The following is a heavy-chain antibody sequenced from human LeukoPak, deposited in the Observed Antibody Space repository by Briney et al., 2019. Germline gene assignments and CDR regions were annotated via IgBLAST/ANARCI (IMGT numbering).Heavy chain of an antibody. J-gene: IGHJ4*02. CDR1: DGSIRSYY. CDR2: IHSSGST. CDR3: ARLGSYSDY. D-gene: IGHD1-26*01. Sequence: NPSETLSLTCTVSDGSIRSYYWSWIRQPPGKGLEWIGYIHSSGSTHYNPSLKSRVTTSLDTSKNQFSLKMSSVTAADTAVYYCARLGSYSDYWGQGTLVTVSS. V-gene: IGHV4-4*09.